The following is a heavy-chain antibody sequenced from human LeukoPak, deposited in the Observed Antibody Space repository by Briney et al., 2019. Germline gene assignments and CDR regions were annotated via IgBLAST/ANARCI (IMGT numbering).Heavy chain of an antibody. CDR3: ARASGYSSSWYLNLDY. V-gene: IGHV1-2*02. CDR1: GYTFTGYY. Sequence: ASVKASCKASGYTFTGYYMHWVRQAPGQGLEWMGWINPNSGGTNYAQKFQGRVTMTRDTSISTAYMELSRLRSDDTAVYYCARASGYSSSWYLNLDYWGQGTLVTVSS. J-gene: IGHJ4*02. CDR2: INPNSGGT. D-gene: IGHD6-13*01.